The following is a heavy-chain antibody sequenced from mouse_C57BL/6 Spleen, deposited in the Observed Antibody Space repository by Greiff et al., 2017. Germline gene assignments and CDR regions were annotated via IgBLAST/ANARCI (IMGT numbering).Heavy chain of an antibody. Sequence: QVQLQQSGAELARPGASVKLSCKASGYTFTSYGISWVKQRTGQGLEWIGEIYPRSGNTYYNEKFKGKATLTADKSSSTAYMELRSLTSDDSAVYFCARPTAQSTYAMDYWGQGTSVTVSS. CDR3: ARPTAQSTYAMDY. CDR2: IYPRSGNT. J-gene: IGHJ4*01. D-gene: IGHD3-2*02. CDR1: GYTFTSYG. V-gene: IGHV1-81*01.